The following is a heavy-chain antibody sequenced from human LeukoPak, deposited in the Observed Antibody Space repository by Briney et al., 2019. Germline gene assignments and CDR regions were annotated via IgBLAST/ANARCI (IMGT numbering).Heavy chain of an antibody. CDR3: ASWLIYDSSGYPGVY. V-gene: IGHV3-66*01. D-gene: IGHD3-22*01. CDR2: IYSGGST. Sequence: GGSLRLSCAASGFTVSSNYMSWVRQAPGKGLEWVSVIYSGGSTYYADSVKGRFTISRDNSKNTLYLQMNSLRAEDTAVYYCASWLIYDSSGYPGVYWGQGTLVTVSS. J-gene: IGHJ4*02. CDR1: GFTVSSNY.